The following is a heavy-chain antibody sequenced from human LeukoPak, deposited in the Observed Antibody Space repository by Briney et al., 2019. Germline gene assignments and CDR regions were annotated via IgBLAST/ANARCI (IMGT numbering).Heavy chain of an antibody. Sequence: QPGGSLRLSCAASGFTFSSNSMNWVRQAPGKGLEWVSYISGSRSTIYYADSVKGRFTISRDNAKNSLYLQMNSLRAEDTAVYYCARDSSGYDVRYYYYYMDVWGKGTTVTVSS. D-gene: IGHD5-12*01. V-gene: IGHV3-48*01. CDR1: GFTFSSNS. CDR3: ARDSSGYDVRYYYYYMDV. CDR2: ISGSRSTI. J-gene: IGHJ6*03.